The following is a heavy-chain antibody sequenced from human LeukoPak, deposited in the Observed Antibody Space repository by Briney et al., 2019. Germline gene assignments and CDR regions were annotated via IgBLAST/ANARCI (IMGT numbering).Heavy chain of an antibody. J-gene: IGHJ3*01. Sequence: GGSLRLSCAASGFTFSSYGMHWVRQAPGKGLEWVSSIEGDGSGTYYADSVRGRFIVSRDNSKNTLFLQMNSLRAEDAAVYYCAKDSVSQNGIFDPFDLCGQGTLVIVSS. CDR3: AKDSVSQNGIFDPFDL. V-gene: IGHV3-NL1*01. CDR1: GFTFSSYG. CDR2: IEGDGSGT. D-gene: IGHD2-15*01.